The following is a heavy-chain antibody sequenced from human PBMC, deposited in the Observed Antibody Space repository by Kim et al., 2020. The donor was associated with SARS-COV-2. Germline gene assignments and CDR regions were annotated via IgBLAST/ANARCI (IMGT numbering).Heavy chain of an antibody. CDR1: GFTFSSYS. CDR2: ISSSSSTI. CDR3: ARDPAVVVTDGPPDYFDY. V-gene: IGHV3-48*02. Sequence: GGSLRLSCAASGFTFSSYSMNWVRQAPGKGLEWVSYISSSSSTIYYADSVKGRFTISRDNAKNSLYLQMNSLRDEDTAVYYCARDPAVVVTDGPPDYFDYWGQGTLVTVSS. J-gene: IGHJ4*02. D-gene: IGHD2-21*02.